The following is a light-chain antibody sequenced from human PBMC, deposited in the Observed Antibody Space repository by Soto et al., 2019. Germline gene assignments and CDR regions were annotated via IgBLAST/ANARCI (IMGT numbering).Light chain of an antibody. CDR3: CSYAGSYTLYV. Sequence: QSVLTQPRSVSGSPGQSVTISCTGTSSDVGGYNYVSWYQQHPGKAPKLMIYDVDKRPSGVPDRLSGSKSGNTASLTISGLQAEDEADYYCCSYAGSYTLYVSGTGTKVTVL. J-gene: IGLJ1*01. CDR1: SSDVGGYNY. V-gene: IGLV2-11*01. CDR2: DVD.